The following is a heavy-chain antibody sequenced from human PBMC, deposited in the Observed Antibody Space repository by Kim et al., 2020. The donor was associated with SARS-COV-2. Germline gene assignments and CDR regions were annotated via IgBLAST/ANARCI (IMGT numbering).Heavy chain of an antibody. CDR2: ISSDGSIT. CDR1: RFTFNNYW. D-gene: IGHD3-10*01. J-gene: IGHJ6*02. Sequence: GGSLRLSCAVSRFTFNNYWINWVRHAPGKGLVWVSRISSDGSITNYADSVKGRFTMSSDNAENTLYLQMNSLRAEDTAVYYCARGFSRDGFDVWGQGTTVTVSS. CDR3: ARGFSRDGFDV. V-gene: IGHV3-74*01.